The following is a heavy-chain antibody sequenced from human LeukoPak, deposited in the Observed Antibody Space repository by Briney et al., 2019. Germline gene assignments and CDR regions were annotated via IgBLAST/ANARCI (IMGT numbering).Heavy chain of an antibody. CDR2: ISYDGSNK. CDR3: ARDKIVGATHFDY. CDR1: GFTFSSYA. J-gene: IGHJ4*02. V-gene: IGHV3-30*04. Sequence: GGSLRLSCAASGFTFSSYAMHWVRQAPGKGLEWVAIISYDGSNKYYADSVKGRFTISRDNSKNTLYLQMNSLRAEDTAVYYCARDKIVGATHFDYWGQGTLVTVSS. D-gene: IGHD1-26*01.